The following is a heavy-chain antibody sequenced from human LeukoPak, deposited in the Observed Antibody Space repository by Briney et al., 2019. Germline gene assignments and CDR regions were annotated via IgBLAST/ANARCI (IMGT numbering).Heavy chain of an antibody. CDR1: GFTFSGSG. CDR3: ARGRPSRTYYLDF. D-gene: IGHD6-13*01. J-gene: IGHJ4*02. CDR2: IRSRAFSYAT. Sequence: GGSLRLSCAASGFTFSGSGLHWVRQASGKGPEWVGRIRSRAFSYATVYAPTVKGRFTISRDDSKNTAYLQMNSLRAEDTAVYYCARGRPSRTYYLDFWGQGALVTVSS. V-gene: IGHV3-73*01.